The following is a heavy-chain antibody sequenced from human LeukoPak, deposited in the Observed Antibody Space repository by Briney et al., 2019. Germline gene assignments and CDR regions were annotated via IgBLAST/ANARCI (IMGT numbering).Heavy chain of an antibody. CDR2: IYNRGNT. CDR3: ARDPNQDPAHFDY. J-gene: IGHJ4*02. Sequence: PSETLSLTCTVSGDSISSGSIITYYWTWIRQPPGQGLEWIGYIYNRGNTNYNPSLESRVTISVDTSKNQFSLKVNSVTAADTAVYYCARDPNQDPAHFDYWGQGTLVTVSS. V-gene: IGHV4-61*01. D-gene: IGHD1-14*01. CDR1: GDSISSGSIITYY.